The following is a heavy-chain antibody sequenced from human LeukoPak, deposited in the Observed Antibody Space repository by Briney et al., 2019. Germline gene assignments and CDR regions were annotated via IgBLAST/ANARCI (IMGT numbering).Heavy chain of an antibody. CDR2: INPIFGTA. V-gene: IGHV1-69*01. D-gene: IGHD2-2*02. J-gene: IGHJ6*03. Sequence: ASVKVSCKASGGTFSSYAISSVRPAPAQGLEWMGGINPIFGTANYAQKFQGRVTMTADESTSTAYMELSSLRSEDTAVYYCAIRRCSSTSCYTVDYYYMDVWGKGTTVTVSS. CDR3: AIRRCSSTSCYTVDYYYMDV. CDR1: GGTFSSYA.